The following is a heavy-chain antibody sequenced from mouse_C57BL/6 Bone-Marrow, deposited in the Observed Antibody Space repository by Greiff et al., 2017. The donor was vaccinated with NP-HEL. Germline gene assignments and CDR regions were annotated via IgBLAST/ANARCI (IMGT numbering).Heavy chain of an antibody. CDR3: ARSSLTTVFDY. V-gene: IGHV1-42*01. CDR1: GYSFTGYY. J-gene: IGHJ2*01. Sequence: EVQLQQSGPELVKPGASVKISCKASGYSFTGYYMNWVKQSPEKSLEWIGEINPSTGGTTYNQKFKAKATLTVDKSSSTAYMQLKSLTSEDSAVYYCARSSLTTVFDYWGQGTTLTVSS. D-gene: IGHD1-1*01. CDR2: INPSTGGT.